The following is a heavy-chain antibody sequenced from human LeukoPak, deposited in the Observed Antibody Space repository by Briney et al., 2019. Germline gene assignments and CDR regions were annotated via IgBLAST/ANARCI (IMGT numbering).Heavy chain of an antibody. Sequence: ASVRVSCKASGYTFTTYGISWVRQAPGQGLEWMGWTSAYNANTNYAQNFQGRVTMTTDTSTSTAYMELRGLRSDDTAVYYCARADISGSYSWGQGTLVTVSS. CDR3: ARADISGSYS. CDR1: GYTFTTYG. CDR2: TSAYNANT. V-gene: IGHV1-18*01. J-gene: IGHJ4*02. D-gene: IGHD1-26*01.